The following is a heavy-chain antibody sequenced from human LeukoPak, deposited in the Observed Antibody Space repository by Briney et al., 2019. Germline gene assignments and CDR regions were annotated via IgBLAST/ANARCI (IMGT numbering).Heavy chain of an antibody. CDR1: GGSVSSGSYY. D-gene: IGHD5-12*01. Sequence: SETLSLTCTVSGGSVSSGSYYWSWIRQPPGKGLEWIGYIYYSGSTNYNPSLKSRVTISVDTSKNRFSLKLSSVTAADTAVYYCARDLSGYDYNWFDPWGQGTLVTVSS. CDR2: IYYSGST. CDR3: ARDLSGYDYNWFDP. J-gene: IGHJ5*02. V-gene: IGHV4-61*01.